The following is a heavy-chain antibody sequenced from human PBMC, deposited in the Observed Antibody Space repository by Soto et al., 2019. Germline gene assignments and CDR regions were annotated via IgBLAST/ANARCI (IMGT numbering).Heavy chain of an antibody. J-gene: IGHJ6*02. Sequence: LSLTCTVSGGSISSYYWSWIRQPPGKGLEWIGYIYYSGSTNYNPSLKSRVTISVDTSKNQFSLKLSSVTAADTAVYYCARGRGSGSSFYYYGMDVWGQGTTVTVSS. CDR1: GGSISSYY. D-gene: IGHD3-10*01. CDR2: IYYSGST. CDR3: ARGRGSGSSFYYYGMDV. V-gene: IGHV4-59*01.